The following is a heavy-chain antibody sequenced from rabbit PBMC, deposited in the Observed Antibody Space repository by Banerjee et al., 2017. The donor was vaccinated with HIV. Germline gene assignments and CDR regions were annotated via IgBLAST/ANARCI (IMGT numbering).Heavy chain of an antibody. CDR1: GFSFSSTYY. J-gene: IGHJ4*01. V-gene: IGHV1S47*01. D-gene: IGHD6-1*01. CDR3: SRGGTSAGVGYDL. Sequence: EESGGGLVQPEGSLTLTCTASGFSFSSTYYMCWVRQAPGKGLEWIACIVTGDGSTYYASWVNGRFSISRSTSLNTVTLQMTSLTAADTANYFCSRGGTSAGVGYDLWGPGTLVTVS. CDR2: IVTGDGST.